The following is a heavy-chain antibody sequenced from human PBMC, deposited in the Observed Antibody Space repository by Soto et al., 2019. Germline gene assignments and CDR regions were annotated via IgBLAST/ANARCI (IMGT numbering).Heavy chain of an antibody. D-gene: IGHD3-16*02. CDR3: ARQGGGGSSLLGNYYHRMDV. J-gene: IGHJ6*02. CDR1: GDPVSSGSYF. Sequence: QVQLQESGPGLVKPSETLSLTCTVSGDPVSSGSYFWTWIRQPPGKGLEWIGYIYYSGSTKYNPSLKSRITMSLDTSENLFSLKLSSVTAADTAVYYCARQGGGGSSLLGNYYHRMDVWGQGTAVTVSS. V-gene: IGHV4-61*03. CDR2: IYYSGST.